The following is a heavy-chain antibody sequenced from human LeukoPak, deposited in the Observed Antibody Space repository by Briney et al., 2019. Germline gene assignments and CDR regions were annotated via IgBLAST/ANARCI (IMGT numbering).Heavy chain of an antibody. CDR3: ARVGPDVLRFLEWLGDPEYYFDY. CDR1: GFTFSSYN. V-gene: IGHV3-21*01. J-gene: IGHJ4*02. CDR2: ISSSTYI. D-gene: IGHD3-3*01. Sequence: NSGGSLRLSCAASGFTFSSYNMNWVRQAPGKGLEWVSSISSSTYIYYAESMKGRFTISRDNAKNSLYLQMNSLRAEDTAVYYCARVGPDVLRFLEWLGDPEYYFDYWGQGTLVTVSS.